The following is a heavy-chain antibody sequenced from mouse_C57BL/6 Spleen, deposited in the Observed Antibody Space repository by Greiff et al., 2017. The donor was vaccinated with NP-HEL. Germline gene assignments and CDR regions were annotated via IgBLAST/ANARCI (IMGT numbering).Heavy chain of an antibody. V-gene: IGHV1-78*01. CDR1: GYTFTDYS. D-gene: IGHD1-1*01. CDR2: ISPSGGST. Sequence: VKLVESDAGLVKPGASLKLSCKVSGYTFTDYSIHWVKQRPEQGLEWIGYISPSGGSTKYNEKFKGKATLTADKSSSTAYMQLNSLTSEDSAVYFYANHGFAYWGQGTLVTVSA. CDR3: ANHGFAY. J-gene: IGHJ3*01.